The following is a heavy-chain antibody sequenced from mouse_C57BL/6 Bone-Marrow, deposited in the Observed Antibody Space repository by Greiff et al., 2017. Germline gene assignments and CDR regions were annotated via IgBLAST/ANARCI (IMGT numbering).Heavy chain of an antibody. J-gene: IGHJ1*03. V-gene: IGHV5-9*01. CDR1: GFTFSSYT. D-gene: IGHD1-1*01. CDR3: SRQVTTVLATKYFDV. Sequence: DVHLVESGGGLVKPGGSLKLSCAASGFTFSSYTMSWVRQTPEKRLPWVAAISGGGGNTYYPDSVKGRFTISRDNDKNLLYLQMSSLRSEDTALYYCSRQVTTVLATKYFDVWGTGTTVTVSS. CDR2: ISGGGGNT.